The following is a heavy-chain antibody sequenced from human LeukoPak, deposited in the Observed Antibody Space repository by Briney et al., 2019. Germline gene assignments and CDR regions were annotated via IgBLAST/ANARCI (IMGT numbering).Heavy chain of an antibody. V-gene: IGHV4-39*07. Sequence: SETLSLTCTVSGGSISSSSYYWGWIRQPPGKGLEWIGSIYYSGSTYYNPSLKSRVAISVDTSKNQFSLKLSSVTAADTAVYYCAMGYGGNSQIDYWGQGTLVTVSS. CDR3: AMGYGGNSQIDY. CDR1: GGSISSSSYY. D-gene: IGHD4-23*01. CDR2: IYYSGST. J-gene: IGHJ4*02.